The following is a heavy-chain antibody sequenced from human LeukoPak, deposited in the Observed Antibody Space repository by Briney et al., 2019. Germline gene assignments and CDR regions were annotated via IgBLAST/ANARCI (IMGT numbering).Heavy chain of an antibody. J-gene: IGHJ4*02. Sequence: GASVKVSCKASGGTFISYTLSWVRQAPGRGLEWMGRIIPVLGIANSAQKLQGGVTLTADRSPSTAYMGMCSLRSEDTAVYCCARGQFVGYSSSSGYYFDYWGQGTQVTVPS. CDR1: GGTFISYT. CDR2: IIPVLGIA. D-gene: IGHD6-6*01. CDR3: ARGQFVGYSSSSGYYFDY. V-gene: IGHV1-69*02.